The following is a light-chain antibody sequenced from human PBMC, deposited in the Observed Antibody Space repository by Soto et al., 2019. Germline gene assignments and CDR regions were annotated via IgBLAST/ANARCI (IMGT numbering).Light chain of an antibody. CDR1: SSNIAGNA. V-gene: IGLV1-44*01. CDR2: SND. CDR3: AAWDDSLNAVV. Sequence: QSVLTQPPSVSGTPGQRVTISCSGSSSNIAGNAVNWYLQRPGTAPKLLIYSNDQRPSGVPVRFSGSKSGASASLVISGLQSEDETDYYCAAWDDSLNAVVFGGGTKLTVL. J-gene: IGLJ3*02.